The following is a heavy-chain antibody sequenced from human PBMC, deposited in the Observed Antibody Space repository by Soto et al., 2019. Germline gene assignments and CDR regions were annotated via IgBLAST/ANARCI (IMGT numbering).Heavy chain of an antibody. Sequence: GGSLRLSCAASGFTFSSYAMSWVRQAPGKGLEWVSAISGSGGSTYYAESVKGRFTISRDNSKNTLYLQMNSLRAEDTAVYYCAKDNPTMVRGVIITSLDVWGQGTTVTVSS. CDR3: AKDNPTMVRGVIITSLDV. D-gene: IGHD3-10*01. CDR2: ISGSGGST. CDR1: GFTFSSYA. J-gene: IGHJ6*02. V-gene: IGHV3-23*01.